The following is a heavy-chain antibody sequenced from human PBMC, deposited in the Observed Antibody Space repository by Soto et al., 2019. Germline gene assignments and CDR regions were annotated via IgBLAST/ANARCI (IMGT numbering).Heavy chain of an antibody. CDR2: ISPNSGGT. D-gene: IGHD2-2*01. CDR1: GYTFTGYY. J-gene: IGHJ5*02. V-gene: IGHV1-2*04. Sequence: ASVKVSCKASGYTFTGYYMHWVRQAPGQGLEWMGWISPNSGGTNYAQKFQGWVTMTRDTSISTAYMELSRLRSDDTAVYYCAREGRRIVVVPAARRDNWFDPWGQGTLVTVSS. CDR3: AREGRRIVVVPAARRDNWFDP.